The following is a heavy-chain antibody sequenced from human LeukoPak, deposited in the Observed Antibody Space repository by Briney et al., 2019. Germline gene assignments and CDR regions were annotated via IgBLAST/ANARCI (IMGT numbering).Heavy chain of an antibody. D-gene: IGHD2-15*01. Sequence: GGSLRLSCAASGFTFSTCSMNWVRQAPGKGLEWVSSISTRSDYIYYADSVKGRFTISRDNARNSLYLQMNSLRAEDTAVYFCVRDSSWFDYWGQGTLVTVSS. V-gene: IGHV3-21*01. J-gene: IGHJ4*02. CDR1: GFTFSTCS. CDR2: ISTRSDYI. CDR3: VRDSSWFDY.